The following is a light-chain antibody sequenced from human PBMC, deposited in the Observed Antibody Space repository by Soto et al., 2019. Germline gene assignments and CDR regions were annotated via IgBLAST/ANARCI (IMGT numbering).Light chain of an antibody. J-gene: IGKJ1*01. CDR2: GAS. V-gene: IGKV3-20*01. CDR1: PSVSSSY. CDR3: QQYGSSPWT. Sequence: EIVLTQSPGTLSLSPGERATLSCRASPSVSSSYLAWYQQKPGQAPRLLIYGASSRATGIPDRFSGSGSGTDFTLTISRLETEDFAVYYCQQYGSSPWTFGQGTHVEIK.